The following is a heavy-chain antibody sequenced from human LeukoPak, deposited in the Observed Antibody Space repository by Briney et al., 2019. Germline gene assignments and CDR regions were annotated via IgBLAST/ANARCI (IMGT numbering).Heavy chain of an antibody. CDR3: ARGTYHYDSSGYYYIDY. Sequence: PGGSLRLSCAASGFTFSSYWMSWVGQAPGKGLEWVANIKQDGSEKYYVDSVKGRFTISRDNAKNSLYLQMNSLRAEDTAVYYCARGTYHYDSSGYYYIDYWGQGTLFTVSS. CDR2: IKQDGSEK. CDR1: GFTFSSYW. D-gene: IGHD3-22*01. V-gene: IGHV3-7*03. J-gene: IGHJ4*02.